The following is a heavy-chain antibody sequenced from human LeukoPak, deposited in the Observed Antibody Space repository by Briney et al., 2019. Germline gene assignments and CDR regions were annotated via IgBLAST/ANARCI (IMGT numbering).Heavy chain of an antibody. CDR2: IRYDGSNK. V-gene: IGHV3-30*02. CDR3: AKDAYMTTVTTGFDY. Sequence: PGGSLRLSRAASGFTFSSYGMHWVRQAPGKGLEWVAFIRYDGSNKYYADSVKGRFTISRDNSKNTLYLQMNSLRAEDTAVYYCAKDAYMTTVTTGFDYWGQGTLVTVSS. CDR1: GFTFSSYG. D-gene: IGHD4-17*01. J-gene: IGHJ4*02.